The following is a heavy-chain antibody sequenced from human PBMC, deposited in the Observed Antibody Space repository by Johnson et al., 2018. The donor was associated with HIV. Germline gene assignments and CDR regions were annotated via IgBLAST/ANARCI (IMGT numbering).Heavy chain of an antibody. V-gene: IGHV3-30-3*01. CDR3: ARAGGGYPRGGHAFDI. CDR2: ISYDGSNK. D-gene: IGHD3-16*02. Sequence: VQLVESGGGLVQPGRSLRLSCAASGFTFSSYAMHWVRQAPGKGLEWVAVISYDGSNKYYADSVKGRFTISRDNSKNTLYLQMNSLRAEDPAVYYCARAGGGYPRGGHAFDIWGQGTMVTVSS. CDR1: GFTFSSYA. J-gene: IGHJ3*02.